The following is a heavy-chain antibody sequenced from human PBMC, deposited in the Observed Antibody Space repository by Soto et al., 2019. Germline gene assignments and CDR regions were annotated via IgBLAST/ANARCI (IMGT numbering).Heavy chain of an antibody. D-gene: IGHD6-13*01. CDR3: ATSYGNAWYTY. CDR2: IYHSGST. J-gene: IGHJ4*02. CDR1: SGSSSRSNW. V-gene: IGHV4-4*02. Sequence: SETLSLTCAVSSGSSSRSNWWSWGRQPPGKGLEWIGEIYHSGSTNYNPSLKSRLTISVDRSKNQFTLQLTSVTVADTAVYYCATSYGNAWYTYWGQGTQVTVSS.